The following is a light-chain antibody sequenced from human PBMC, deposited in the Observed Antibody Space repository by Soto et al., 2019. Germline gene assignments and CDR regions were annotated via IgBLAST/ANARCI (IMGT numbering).Light chain of an antibody. CDR2: EVI. CDR1: SSDVGGYHY. Sequence: QSVLTQPASVSGSPAQSITISCTGTSSDVGGYHYVSWYQQHPGKAPKLIIYEVINRPSGVSNRFSGSKSGNTASLTIPGLHPEDEADYSCSSYTSTGTYVFGTGTKLTVL. CDR3: SSYTSTGTYV. V-gene: IGLV2-14*01. J-gene: IGLJ1*01.